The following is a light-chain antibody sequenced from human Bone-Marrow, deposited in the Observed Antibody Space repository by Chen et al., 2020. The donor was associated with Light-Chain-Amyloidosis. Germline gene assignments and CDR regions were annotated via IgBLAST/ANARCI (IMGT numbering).Light chain of an antibody. CDR2: RDT. V-gene: IGLV3-25*03. J-gene: IGLJ2*01. CDR1: DLPTKY. CDR3: QSADSSGTYEVI. Sequence: SYELTQPPSVSVSPGQTARITCSGDDLPTKYAYWYQQQPGQAPVLVIHRDTERPSGISERFSSSSSGTTATLTISGVQAEDEADYHCQSADSSGTYEVIFGGGTKLTVL.